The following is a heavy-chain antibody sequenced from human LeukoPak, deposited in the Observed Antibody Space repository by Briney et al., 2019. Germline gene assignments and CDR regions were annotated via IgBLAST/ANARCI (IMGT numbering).Heavy chain of an antibody. V-gene: IGHV3-48*01. Sequence: GGSLRLSCAASGFTFSTYSMNWVRQAPGKGLEWVSHISGGSSIIYYADSVKGRFTISRDNAKNSLYLQMNSLRAEDTAVYYCARWAQQRHFDDWGQGILVTVSS. J-gene: IGHJ4*02. D-gene: IGHD6-13*01. CDR3: ARWAQQRHFDD. CDR2: ISGGSSII. CDR1: GFTFSTYS.